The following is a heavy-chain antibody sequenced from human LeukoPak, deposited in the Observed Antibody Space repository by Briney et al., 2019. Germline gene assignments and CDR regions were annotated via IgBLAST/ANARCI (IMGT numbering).Heavy chain of an antibody. V-gene: IGHV4-59*08. J-gene: IGHJ5*02. CDR3: ARRGPSSWELGDLVHP. D-gene: IGHD1-26*01. CDR1: GGSISSSY. Sequence: SETLSLTCTVSGGSISSSYWSWIRQPPGKGLEWIGYIYYSGSTNYNPSLKSRVTISVDTSKNQFSLKLTSVTAADTAVYYCARRGPSSWELGDLVHPWGPGTLVTVSS. CDR2: IYYSGST.